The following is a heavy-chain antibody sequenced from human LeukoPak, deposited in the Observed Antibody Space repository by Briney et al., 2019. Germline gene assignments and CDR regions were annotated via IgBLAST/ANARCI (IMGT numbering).Heavy chain of an antibody. CDR1: GGSISISSYY. CDR2: IYYSGST. J-gene: IGHJ4*02. CDR3: ARVQLAARIFDY. Sequence: SETLSLTCTVSGGSISISSYYWGWIRQPPGKGLEWIGSIYYSGSTYYNPSLKSRVTISVDTSKNQFSLKLSSVTAADTAVYYCARVQLAARIFDYWGQGTLVTVSS. D-gene: IGHD6-6*01. V-gene: IGHV4-39*01.